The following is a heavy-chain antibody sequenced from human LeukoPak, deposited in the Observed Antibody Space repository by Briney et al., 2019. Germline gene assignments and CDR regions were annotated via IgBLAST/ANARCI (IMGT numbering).Heavy chain of an antibody. CDR1: GYTVTSYA. V-gene: IGHV7-4-1*02. Sequence: GASVKVSCKASGYTVTSYAMNWVRQAPGQGLEWMGWINTNTGNPTYAQGFTGRFVFSLATSVSTAYLQISSLKAEDTAVYYCASSVIAVAGSFDYWGQGTLVTVSS. CDR3: ASSVIAVAGSFDY. CDR2: INTNTGNP. D-gene: IGHD6-19*01. J-gene: IGHJ4*02.